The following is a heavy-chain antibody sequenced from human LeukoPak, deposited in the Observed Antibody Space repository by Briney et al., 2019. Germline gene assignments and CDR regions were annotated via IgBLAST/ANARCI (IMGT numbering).Heavy chain of an antibody. J-gene: IGHJ4*02. CDR3: ARGVYQEYFDY. CDR2: ISAYNGNT. D-gene: IGHD2-8*01. V-gene: IGHV1-18*01. Sequence: GTSVNVTCKASGYTFTSYGTSWVRQARGPGNEWMGWISAYNGNTTYAQKLQGRVTMTTDTSTSTAYMELRSLRSDDTAVYYCARGVYQEYFDYWGQGTLVTVSS. CDR1: GYTFTSYG.